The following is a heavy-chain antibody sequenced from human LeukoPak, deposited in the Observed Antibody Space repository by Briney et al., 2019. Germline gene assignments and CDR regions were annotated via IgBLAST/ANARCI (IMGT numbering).Heavy chain of an antibody. CDR3: ARGPASTTVTTASYYYYMDV. D-gene: IGHD4-11*01. CDR2: IYYSGST. CDR1: GGSFSSGGYY. V-gene: IGHV4-31*03. J-gene: IGHJ6*03. Sequence: PSETLSLTCTVSGGSFSSGGYYWSWIRQHPGKGLEWIGYIYYSGSTYYNPSLKSRVTISVDTSKNQFSLKLSSVTAADTAVYYCARGPASTTVTTASYYYYMDVWGKGTTVTVSS.